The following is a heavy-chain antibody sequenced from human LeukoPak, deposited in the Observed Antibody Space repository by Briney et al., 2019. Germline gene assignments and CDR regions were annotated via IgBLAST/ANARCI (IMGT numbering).Heavy chain of an antibody. CDR2: IWYDGSNK. CDR1: GFTFSSYG. D-gene: IGHD3-22*01. J-gene: IGHJ4*02. V-gene: IGHV3-33*01. CDR3: ARDLADYYDSSSYYFDY. Sequence: GGSLRLSCAASGFTFSSYGMHWVRQAPGKGLEWVAVIWYDGSNKYYADSVKGRFTISRDNSKNTLYLQMNSLRAEDTAVYYCARDLADYYDSSSYYFDYWGQGTLVTVSS.